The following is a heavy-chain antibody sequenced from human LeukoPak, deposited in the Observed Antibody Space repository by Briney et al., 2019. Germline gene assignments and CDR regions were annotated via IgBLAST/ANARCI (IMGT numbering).Heavy chain of an antibody. CDR2: IWYDGSNT. D-gene: IGHD6-13*01. V-gene: IGHV3-33*01. CDR3: ARDFGYSSSWSYKTTFDY. CDR1: GFTFSRHG. Sequence: GGSLRLSCAASGFTFSRHGMHWVRQAPGKGLEWVAVIWYDGSNTYYVDSVKGRFTISRDNSKNTLYLQMNSLRVEDTAVYYCARDFGYSSSWSYKTTFDYWGQGTLVTVSS. J-gene: IGHJ4*02.